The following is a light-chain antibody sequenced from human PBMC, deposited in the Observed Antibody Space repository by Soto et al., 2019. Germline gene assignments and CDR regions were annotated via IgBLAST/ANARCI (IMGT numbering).Light chain of an antibody. CDR2: DAS. CDR1: KSVGRY. V-gene: IGKV3-11*01. Sequence: EVVLTQSPAALSLSPGERVTLSCRASKSVGRYLAWYQQKPGQAPRLLIYDASNRATGIPARFSGGGSGTDFTLTISSLEAEDFAVYYCQQRTTPVTFGGGTKVEIK. CDR3: QQRTTPVT. J-gene: IGKJ4*01.